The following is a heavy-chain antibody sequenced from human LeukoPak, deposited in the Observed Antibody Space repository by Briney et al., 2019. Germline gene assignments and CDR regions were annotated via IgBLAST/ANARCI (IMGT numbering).Heavy chain of an antibody. Sequence: GGSLRLSCAASGFTFSSFDMHWVRHPTGQGLEWVSTIGPASDTYYPGSVEGRFTLSRDNAKNSLYLQMNSLTAGDTAVYYCARGPPRGKYYYMDVWGKGTTVTVSS. CDR3: ARGPPRGKYYYMDV. D-gene: IGHD1-1*01. V-gene: IGHV3-13*01. J-gene: IGHJ6*03. CDR1: GFTFSSFD. CDR2: IGPASDT.